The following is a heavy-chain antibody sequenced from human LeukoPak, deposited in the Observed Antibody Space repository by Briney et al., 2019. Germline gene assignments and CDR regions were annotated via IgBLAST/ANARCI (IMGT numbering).Heavy chain of an antibody. J-gene: IGHJ4*02. CDR1: GFTFSTYI. D-gene: IGHD4-17*01. Sequence: GGSLRLSCAASGFTFSTYIMNWVRQAPGKGLEWVSSISSSSGYIFYADSVKGRFTISRDDAKNSLFLQMNNLRAEDTAVYYCARCSSEYGDYELDYWGQGTLVTVSS. V-gene: IGHV3-21*01. CDR2: ISSSSGYI. CDR3: ARCSSEYGDYELDY.